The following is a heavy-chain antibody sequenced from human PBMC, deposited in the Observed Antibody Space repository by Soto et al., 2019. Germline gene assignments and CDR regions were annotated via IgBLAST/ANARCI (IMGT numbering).Heavy chain of an antibody. Sequence: GTSVKVSCKASGYGFTNNYVSWVLQATGQGLEWMGWMNPGSGDTGYAQKFQGRVTMTRDISTATAYMELSSLRSDDTATYYCARMATFGSLNWFDPWGQGTLVTVSS. CDR1: GYGFTNNY. D-gene: IGHD3-16*01. CDR3: ARMATFGSLNWFDP. J-gene: IGHJ5*02. CDR2: MNPGSGDT. V-gene: IGHV1-8*01.